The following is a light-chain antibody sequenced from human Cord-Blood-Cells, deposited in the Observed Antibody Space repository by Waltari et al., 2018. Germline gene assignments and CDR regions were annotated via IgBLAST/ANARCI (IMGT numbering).Light chain of an antibody. CDR3: VAWDDSLNGWV. CDR1: SSNIGSNT. J-gene: IGLJ3*02. Sequence: QSVLTQPPPASGTPGQRVPIPCSGSSSNIGSNTVNWYQQHPGTAPKLLIYSNNQRPSGVPDRFSGSKSGTSASLAISGLQSEDEADYYCVAWDDSLNGWVFGGGTKLTVL. V-gene: IGLV1-44*01. CDR2: SNN.